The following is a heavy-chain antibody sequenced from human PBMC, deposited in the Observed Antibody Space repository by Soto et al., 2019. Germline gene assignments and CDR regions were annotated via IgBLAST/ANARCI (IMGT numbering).Heavy chain of an antibody. CDR2: ISGGGGSS. D-gene: IGHD5-12*01. Sequence: EVQLLESGGGLVQPGGSLRLSCAASGFTFSNYAMSWVRQAPGKGLEWVSGISGGGGSSYYADSVKGRFTISRDNSKNTLYLQMNSLRTEDTAVYCCAHNSGVDSNSVLSYGCQGTLVIVSS. CDR3: AHNSGVDSNSVLSY. CDR1: GFTFSNYA. V-gene: IGHV3-23*01. J-gene: IGHJ4*02.